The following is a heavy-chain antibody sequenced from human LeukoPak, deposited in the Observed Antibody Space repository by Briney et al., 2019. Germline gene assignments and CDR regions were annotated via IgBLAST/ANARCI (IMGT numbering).Heavy chain of an antibody. CDR2: TDGSST. CDR3: AAKTFDV. J-gene: IGHJ3*01. CDR1: GFIFDKSW. V-gene: IGHV3-74*01. Sequence: GGSLRLSCAASGFIFDKSWMHWVRQAPGKGLVWVSRTDGSSTTYADSVKGRFSVSRDNSKNTLYLQMNSLTVEDTALYYCAAKTFDVWGQGTMVTVSS.